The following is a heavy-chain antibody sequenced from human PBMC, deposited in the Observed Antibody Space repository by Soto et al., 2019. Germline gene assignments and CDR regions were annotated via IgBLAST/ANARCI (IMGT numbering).Heavy chain of an antibody. CDR1: GGSISSGDYY. Sequence: SETLSLTCSVSGGSISSGDYYWSWIRQPPGKGLEWIGYMFYVGATYYNPSLKSRVTISVDTSKNQFSLKLSSVTAADTAVYHCARVXRFCSSPSCRGRNWFDPWGQGTLVTVSS. J-gene: IGHJ5*02. V-gene: IGHV4-30-4*01. CDR3: ARVXRFCSSPSCRGRNWFDP. D-gene: IGHD2-2*01. CDR2: MFYVGAT.